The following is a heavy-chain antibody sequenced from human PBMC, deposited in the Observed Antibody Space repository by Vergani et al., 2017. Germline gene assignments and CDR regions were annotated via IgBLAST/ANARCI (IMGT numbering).Heavy chain of an antibody. CDR3: ASFDKLELRAFDI. CDR2: IYTSGST. Sequence: QVQLQESGPGLVKPSQTLSLTCTVSGGSISSGSYYWSWIRQPAGKGLEWIGRIYTSGSTNYNPSLKSRVTISVDTSKNQFSLKLSSVTAADTAVYYCASFDKLELRAFDIWGQGTMVTVSS. J-gene: IGHJ3*02. V-gene: IGHV4-61*02. CDR1: GGSISSGSYY. D-gene: IGHD1-7*01.